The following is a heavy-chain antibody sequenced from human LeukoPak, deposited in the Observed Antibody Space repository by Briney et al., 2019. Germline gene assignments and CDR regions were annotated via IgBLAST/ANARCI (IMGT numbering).Heavy chain of an antibody. CDR3: ARVEAPTARSYYYYYMDV. Sequence: PGGSLRLSCSASGFSFTSYAMNWVRQAPGKGLEWVSSITTGSSYIYYADSVRGRFSVSRDNAKNSLYLEMNSLRAEDTAVYYCARVEAPTARSYYYYYMDVWGKGTTVTVSS. CDR2: ITTGSSYI. J-gene: IGHJ6*03. V-gene: IGHV3-21*06. D-gene: IGHD2-2*01. CDR1: GFSFTSYA.